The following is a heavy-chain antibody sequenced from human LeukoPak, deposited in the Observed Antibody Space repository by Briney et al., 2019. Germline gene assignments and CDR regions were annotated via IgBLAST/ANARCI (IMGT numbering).Heavy chain of an antibody. CDR3: AKGYGSGSANWFDP. D-gene: IGHD3-10*01. CDR1: GFTFSSYG. J-gene: IGHJ5*02. CDR2: ISYDGSNK. V-gene: IGHV3-30*18. Sequence: GRSLRLSCAASGFTFSSYGMHWVRQAPGKGLEWVAVISYDGSNKYYADSVKGRFTISRDNSKNTLYLQMNSLRAEDTAVYYCAKGYGSGSANWFDPWGQGTLVTVSS.